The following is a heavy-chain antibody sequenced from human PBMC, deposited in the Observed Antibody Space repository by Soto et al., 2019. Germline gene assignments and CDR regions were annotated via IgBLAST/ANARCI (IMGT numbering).Heavy chain of an antibody. Sequence: SETLSLTCTVSGASITSSNWWTWVRQSPGKGLEWIGKISHSGRTYYNRSLRGRVTISIDRSKNQFSLKLSSVTAADTAVYYCARVPDYWGQGILVTVSS. J-gene: IGHJ4*02. D-gene: IGHD2-2*01. CDR3: ARVPDY. CDR1: GASITSSNW. V-gene: IGHV4-4*02. CDR2: ISHSGRT.